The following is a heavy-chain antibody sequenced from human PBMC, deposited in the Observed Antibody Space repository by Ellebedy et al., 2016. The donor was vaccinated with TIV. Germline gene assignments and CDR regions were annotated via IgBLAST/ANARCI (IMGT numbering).Heavy chain of an antibody. J-gene: IGHJ4*02. Sequence: PGGSLRLSCAASGFIFSNYWMHWVRQAPGKGLVWVSHINSDGTSTGYADSVKGRFSISRDNAKNTVYLQMNSLRVEDTAVYYCARDTPGDGIDYWGQGTLVTVSS. CDR1: GFIFSNYW. V-gene: IGHV3-74*01. D-gene: IGHD3-10*01. CDR3: ARDTPGDGIDY. CDR2: INSDGTST.